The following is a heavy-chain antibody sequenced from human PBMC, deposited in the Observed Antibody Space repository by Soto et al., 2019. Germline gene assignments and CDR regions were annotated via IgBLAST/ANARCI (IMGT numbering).Heavy chain of an antibody. D-gene: IGHD3-9*01. J-gene: IGHJ6*02. CDR3: AMNAISLAV. V-gene: IGHV3-7*01. Sequence: PGGSLRLSCAASGFTFSRSWMTWVRQAPGKGLEWVARIKQDGSETYYVDSVKGRFSISRDNAKNSLFLQMNSLRVDDTGVYYCAMNAISLAVRGQGTTVTVSS. CDR1: GFTFSRSW. CDR2: IKQDGSET.